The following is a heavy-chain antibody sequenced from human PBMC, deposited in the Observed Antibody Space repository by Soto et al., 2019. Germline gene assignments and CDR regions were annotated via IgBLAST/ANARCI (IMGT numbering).Heavy chain of an antibody. Sequence: QLQLHQSGSGLVKASQTLSLTCTLSGASITYVGYSWSWIRQPPGKDLEWLGYISHLESTFYNPSFQSRLTLSIDRSKNQFSLKLASMTAADTAVYYCARGGGYDPFDYWGQGTLVTVAS. J-gene: IGHJ4*02. D-gene: IGHD5-12*01. V-gene: IGHV4-30-2*01. CDR1: GASITYVGYS. CDR3: ARGGGYDPFDY. CDR2: ISHLEST.